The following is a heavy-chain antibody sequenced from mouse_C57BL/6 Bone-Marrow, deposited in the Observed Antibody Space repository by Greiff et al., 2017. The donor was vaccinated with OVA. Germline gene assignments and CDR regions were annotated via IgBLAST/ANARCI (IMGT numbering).Heavy chain of an antibody. J-gene: IGHJ2*01. CDR3: ARRGRYSNYYFGY. D-gene: IGHD2-5*01. CDR1: GYSFTSYY. V-gene: IGHV1-66*01. CDR2: IYPGSGNT. Sequence: QVQLQQSGPELVKPGASVKISCKASGYSFTSYYIHWVKQRPGQGLEWIGWIYPGSGNTKYNEKFKGKATLTADTSSSTAYMQLSSLTSEDSAVYYCARRGRYSNYYFGYWGKGTTLTVSS.